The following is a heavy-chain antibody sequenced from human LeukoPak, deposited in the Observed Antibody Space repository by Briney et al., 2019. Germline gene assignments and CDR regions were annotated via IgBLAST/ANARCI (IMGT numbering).Heavy chain of an antibody. CDR1: GYSFTSYW. D-gene: IGHD6-13*01. Sequence: GESLKISCKGSGYSFTSYWIGWVRQMPGKGLEWMGIIYPGDSDTRYSPSFQGQVTISADKSISTAYLQWSSLKASDTAMYYCASTLYSSSWYGGGSLDYWGQGTLVTVSS. CDR3: ASTLYSSSWYGGGSLDY. CDR2: IYPGDSDT. V-gene: IGHV5-51*01. J-gene: IGHJ4*02.